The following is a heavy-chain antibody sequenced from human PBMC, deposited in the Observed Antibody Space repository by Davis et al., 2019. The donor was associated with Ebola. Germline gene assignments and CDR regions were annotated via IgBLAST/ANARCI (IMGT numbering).Heavy chain of an antibody. CDR2: ISSSSSYI. CDR3: ASHGYCSSTSCYKRGSFDY. J-gene: IGHJ4*02. CDR1: GFTFSSYS. D-gene: IGHD2-2*02. Sequence: PGGSLRLSCAASGFTFSSYSMNWVRQAPGKGLEWVSSISSSSSYIYYADSVKGRFTISRDNAKNSLYLQMNSLRAEDTAVYYCASHGYCSSTSCYKRGSFDYWGQGTLVTVSS. V-gene: IGHV3-21*04.